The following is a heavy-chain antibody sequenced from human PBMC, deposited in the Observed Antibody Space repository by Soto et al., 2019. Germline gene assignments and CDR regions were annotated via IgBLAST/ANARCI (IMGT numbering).Heavy chain of an antibody. CDR3: ARARITMVRGVISTFNWFDP. D-gene: IGHD3-10*01. V-gene: IGHV1-2*02. CDR2: INPNSGGT. CDR1: GYTLTGYY. J-gene: IGHJ5*02. Sequence: GASVKVSCKASGYTLTGYYMHWVRQAPGQGLEWMGWINPNSGGTNYAQKFQGRVTMTRDTSISTAYMELSRLRSDDTAVYYCARARITMVRGVISTFNWFDPWGQGTLVAVSS.